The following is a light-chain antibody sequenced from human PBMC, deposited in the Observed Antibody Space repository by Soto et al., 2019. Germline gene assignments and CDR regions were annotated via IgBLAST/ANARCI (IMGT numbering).Light chain of an antibody. Sequence: EIVLTQSPATLSLSPGERATLSCRASQSISSYLAWYQQKPDQAPRILIYDASNRATGIPARFSGSGSGTDFTLPISSLEPEDFAVYYCHQRSTWPFTFGPGTKVDIK. J-gene: IGKJ3*01. CDR2: DAS. CDR1: QSISSY. V-gene: IGKV3-11*01. CDR3: HQRSTWPFT.